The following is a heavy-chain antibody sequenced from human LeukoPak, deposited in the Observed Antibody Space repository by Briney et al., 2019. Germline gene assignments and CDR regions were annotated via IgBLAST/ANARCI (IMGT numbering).Heavy chain of an antibody. J-gene: IGHJ4*02. CDR2: ISYSGSTI. V-gene: IGHV3-48*03. CDR3: ARIAVAGGHFDY. Sequence: PGGSLRLSCAASGFTFSSYEMNWVRQAPGKGLEWVSDISYSGSTIYYADSVKGRFTISRDTARNSLYLQMTSLRAEDTAVYYCARIAVAGGHFDYWGQGTLVTVSS. D-gene: IGHD6-19*01. CDR1: GFTFSSYE.